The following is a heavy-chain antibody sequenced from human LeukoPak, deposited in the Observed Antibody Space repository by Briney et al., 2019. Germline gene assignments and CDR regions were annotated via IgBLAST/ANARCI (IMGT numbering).Heavy chain of an antibody. J-gene: IGHJ3*02. Sequence: PGGSLRLSCAASTFTITSNHMSWVRQAPGRGLEWVSIIYSGGGTYYAASVKGRFTISRDNSKNTLYLQMNSLRAEDTAVYYCASKDTAMVEGAFDIWGQGTMVTVSS. V-gene: IGHV3-53*01. CDR2: IYSGGGT. CDR1: TFTITSNH. D-gene: IGHD5-18*01. CDR3: ASKDTAMVEGAFDI.